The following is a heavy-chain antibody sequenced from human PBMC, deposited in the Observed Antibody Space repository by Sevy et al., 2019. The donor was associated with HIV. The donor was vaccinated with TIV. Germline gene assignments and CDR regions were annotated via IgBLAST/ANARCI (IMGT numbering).Heavy chain of an antibody. CDR3: TRVDPYYEFGDV. D-gene: IGHD3-3*01. CDR1: GYTLNNYG. CDR2: ITAYKDNR. J-gene: IGHJ6*02. Sequence: ASVKVSCKASGYTLNNYGISWVRQAPGQGLEWIGWITAYKDNRNYAQNFQGRVTMTTDTSTSTAYMELRSLRSDDTAVYYCTRVDPYYEFGDVWGQGTTVTVSS. V-gene: IGHV1-18*01.